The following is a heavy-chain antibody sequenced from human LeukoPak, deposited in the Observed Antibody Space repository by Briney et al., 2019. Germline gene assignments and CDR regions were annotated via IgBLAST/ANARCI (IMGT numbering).Heavy chain of an antibody. CDR3: AKDLSNGCYFDY. CDR2: ISGSGGST. J-gene: IGHJ4*02. Sequence: GGSLRLSCAASGFTLSSYAMSWVRQAPGKGLEWVSAISGSGGSTYYADSVKGRFTISRDNSKNTLYLQMNSLRAEDTAVYYCAKDLSNGCYFDYWGQGTLVTVSS. D-gene: IGHD2/OR15-2a*01. V-gene: IGHV3-23*01. CDR1: GFTLSSYA.